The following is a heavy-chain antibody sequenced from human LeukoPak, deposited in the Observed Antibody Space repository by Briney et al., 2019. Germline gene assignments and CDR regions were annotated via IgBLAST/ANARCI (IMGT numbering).Heavy chain of an antibody. Sequence: GGSPRLSCAASGFTVSSNYMSWVRQAPGKGLEWVSVVYSGGSTYYADSVKGRFTISRDNFKNTLYLQMNSLRAEDTAVYYCAMGGYDSALYFDYWGQGTLVTVSS. CDR1: GFTVSSNY. D-gene: IGHD3-22*01. V-gene: IGHV3-66*01. CDR3: AMGGYDSALYFDY. CDR2: VYSGGST. J-gene: IGHJ4*02.